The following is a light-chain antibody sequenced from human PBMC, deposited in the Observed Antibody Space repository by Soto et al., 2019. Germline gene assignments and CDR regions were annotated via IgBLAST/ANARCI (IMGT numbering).Light chain of an antibody. Sequence: DIQLTQSPPSLSASVGDRVTITCRASQTINNYVNWYQQEAGKAPNLLIYGASSLQSGVPSRFSGSGFGTEFTLTISSLQSEDFVIYYCQQTYSTPYVFGGGTKLDI. CDR2: GAS. CDR3: QQTYSTPYV. CDR1: QTINNY. V-gene: IGKV1-39*01. J-gene: IGKJ2*01.